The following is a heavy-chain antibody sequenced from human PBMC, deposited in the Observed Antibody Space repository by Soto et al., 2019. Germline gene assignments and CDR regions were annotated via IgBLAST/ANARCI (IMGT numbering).Heavy chain of an antibody. D-gene: IGHD2-15*01. J-gene: IGHJ4*02. CDR2: ISVSGGST. CDR3: ARAAAYCSGGTCYDY. CDR1: GFTFGSYA. Sequence: GGSLRLSCAASGFTFGSYAMNWVRQAPGKGLEWVSVISVSGGSTYYADSVKGRFTISRDNSKSTLYLQMNNLGVDDTAVYLCARAAAYCSGGTCYDYWGQGTQVTVSS. V-gene: IGHV3-23*01.